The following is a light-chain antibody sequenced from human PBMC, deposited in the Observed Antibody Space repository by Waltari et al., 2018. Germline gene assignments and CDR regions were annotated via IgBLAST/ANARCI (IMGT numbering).Light chain of an antibody. Sequence: QLVLTQSPSASASLGASITLTCTLTSGPYGNAMPSLQQLPVQGPRYLMKVNSDGSHSRGNEIPDRFSGSSSGAERYLTISSLQSEDEADYYCQTGGHGTWVFGGGTKLTVL. V-gene: IGLV4-69*01. CDR3: QTGGHGTWV. CDR1: SGPYGNA. CDR2: VNSDGSH. J-gene: IGLJ3*02.